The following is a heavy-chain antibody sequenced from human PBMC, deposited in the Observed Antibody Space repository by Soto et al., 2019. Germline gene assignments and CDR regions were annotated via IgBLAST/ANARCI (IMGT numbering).Heavy chain of an antibody. CDR3: ARRDRSGFSYWLDT. CDR1: GGSISDGYY. CDR2: ISDSGST. Sequence: TLSLTCTVSGGSISDGYYWSLIRQHPGKGLEWIGSISDSGSTSYNPSLKSRLTISVDTSKNQFSLNLRSVTAADTAVYYCARRDRSGFSYWLDTWGQGTLVTVSS. D-gene: IGHD3-22*01. V-gene: IGHV4-31*03. J-gene: IGHJ5*02.